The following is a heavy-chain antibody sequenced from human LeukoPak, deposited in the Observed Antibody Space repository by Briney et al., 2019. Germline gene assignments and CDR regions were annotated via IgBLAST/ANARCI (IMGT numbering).Heavy chain of an antibody. V-gene: IGHV4-31*03. D-gene: IGHD7-27*01. CDR2: IYYSGST. J-gene: IGHJ4*02. Sequence: SQTLSLTCTVSGDSISSVYYWCWLRQHPEKGLEWIGYIYYSGSTFYNPSLKSRVTISADTSKNQFSLRLSPVTAADTAMYYCARVPIKWGRDYWGQGTQVTVSS. CDR3: ARVPIKWGRDY. CDR1: GDSISSVYY.